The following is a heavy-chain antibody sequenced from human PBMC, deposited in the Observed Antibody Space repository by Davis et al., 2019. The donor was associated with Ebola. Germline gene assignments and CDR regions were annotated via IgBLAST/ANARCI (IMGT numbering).Heavy chain of an antibody. CDR2: IYSGGST. J-gene: IGHJ5*02. CDR1: GFTVSSNY. D-gene: IGHD1-26*01. V-gene: IGHV3-53*01. CDR3: ARATSVGGSYFYNWFDP. Sequence: GESLKISCAASGFTVSSNYMSWVRQAPGKGLEWVSVIYSGGSTYYADSVKGRFTISRDNSKNTLYLQMNSLRAEDTAVYYCARATSVGGSYFYNWFDPWGQGTLVTVSS.